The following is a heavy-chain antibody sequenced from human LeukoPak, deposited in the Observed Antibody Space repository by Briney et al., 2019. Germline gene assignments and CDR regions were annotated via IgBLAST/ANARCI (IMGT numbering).Heavy chain of an antibody. Sequence: ASVKVSCKASGYSFTNYYMHWVRHVPGQGPEWMGLINPSGGTKYAQKFQDRVTMTRDMSTSTIYMELSSLTSEDRAVYYCAREGRSDYGASRSFDIWGRGTMVTVSS. J-gene: IGHJ3*02. CDR2: INPSGGT. V-gene: IGHV1-46*01. CDR3: AREGRSDYGASRSFDI. CDR1: GYSFTNYY. D-gene: IGHD4-17*01.